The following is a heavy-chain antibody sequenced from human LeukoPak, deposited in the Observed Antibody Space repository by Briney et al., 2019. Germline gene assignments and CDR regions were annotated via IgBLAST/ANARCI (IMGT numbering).Heavy chain of an antibody. Sequence: GGSLRLSCAASGFTFSSYAMSWVRQAPGKGLEWVSAISGSGGSTYYADSVKGRFTISRDNSKNTLYLQMNSLRAEDTAVYYCAKASDYGDYAIVHYFDYWGQGTLVTVSS. D-gene: IGHD4-17*01. J-gene: IGHJ4*02. CDR3: AKASDYGDYAIVHYFDY. V-gene: IGHV3-23*01. CDR1: GFTFSSYA. CDR2: ISGSGGST.